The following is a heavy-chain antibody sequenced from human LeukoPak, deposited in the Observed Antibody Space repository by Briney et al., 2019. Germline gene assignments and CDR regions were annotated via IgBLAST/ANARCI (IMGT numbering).Heavy chain of an antibody. D-gene: IGHD5-12*01. CDR3: ANPQSRGYDYLDY. CDR1: GFTFRNYG. V-gene: IGHV3-30*18. Sequence: PGGSLRLSCAASGFTFRNYGMHWVRQAPGKGLEWVAVISIDGSEKYYADSVKGRFTISRDNSKNTLYLQMNSLRGDDTAVYYCANPQSRGYDYLDYWGRGTLVTVSS. CDR2: ISIDGSEK. J-gene: IGHJ4*02.